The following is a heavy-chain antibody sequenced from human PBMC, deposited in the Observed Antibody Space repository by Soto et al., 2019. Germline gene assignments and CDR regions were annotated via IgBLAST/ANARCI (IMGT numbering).Heavy chain of an antibody. V-gene: IGHV4-4*02. J-gene: IGHJ6*01. CDR2: IFHSGNT. Sequence: QVQLQESGPGLVKPSGTLSLTCAVSSGCIDTTNWWSWVRQPPGKGLEWIGEIFHSGNTYYNPSLASRVTISVETSKNQFSLNLRSVSAADTAVYYCARRTWGMDVWGQGTMVTVSS. CDR3: ARRTWGMDV. D-gene: IGHD2-8*01. CDR1: SGCIDTTNW.